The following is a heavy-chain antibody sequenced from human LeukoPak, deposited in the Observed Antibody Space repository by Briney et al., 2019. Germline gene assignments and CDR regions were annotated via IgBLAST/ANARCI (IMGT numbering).Heavy chain of an antibody. Sequence: SETLSLTCTVSGGSISDYYRGWIRQPPGKGLEWIGYFYNSGRSTYNPSVKSRVTISADTSKNQFSLKLNSVTAADTAVYYCTRGAGWLIDYWGQGILVTVSS. CDR2: FYNSGRS. CDR1: GGSISDYY. V-gene: IGHV4-59*01. CDR3: TRGAGWLIDY. J-gene: IGHJ4*02. D-gene: IGHD3-16*01.